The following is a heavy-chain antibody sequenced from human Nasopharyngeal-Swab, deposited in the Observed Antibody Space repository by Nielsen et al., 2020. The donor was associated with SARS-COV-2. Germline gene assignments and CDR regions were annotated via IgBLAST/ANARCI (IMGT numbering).Heavy chain of an antibody. D-gene: IGHD3-22*01. Sequence: IRQPPGKGLEWVSSISSSSSYIYYADSVKGRFTISRDNAKNSLYLQMNSLRAEDTAVYYCAKEPIVTMIVVVIDTYFDYWGQGTLVTVSS. CDR2: ISSSSSYI. J-gene: IGHJ4*02. CDR3: AKEPIVTMIVVVIDTYFDY. V-gene: IGHV3-21*01.